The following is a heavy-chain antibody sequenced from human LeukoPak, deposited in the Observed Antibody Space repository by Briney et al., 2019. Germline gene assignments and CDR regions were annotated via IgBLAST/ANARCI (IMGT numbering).Heavy chain of an antibody. CDR2: IYYSGST. CDR3: ARGGTSVRPYFDY. V-gene: IGHV4-59*01. CDR1: GGSISSYY. J-gene: IGHJ4*02. D-gene: IGHD1-1*01. Sequence: PSETLSLTCTVSGGSISSYYWSCIRQPPGKRLEWIGYIYYSGSTNYNPSLKSRVTISVDKSKNQFYLKMSSVTAADTAVYYCARGGTSVRPYFDYWGQGTLVTVSS.